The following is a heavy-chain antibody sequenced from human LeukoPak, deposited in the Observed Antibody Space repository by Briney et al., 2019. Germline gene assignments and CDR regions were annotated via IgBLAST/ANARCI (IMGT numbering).Heavy chain of an antibody. CDR1: GGSISSYY. J-gene: IGHJ6*03. Sequence: SETLSLTCTVSGGSISSYYWSWIRQPPGKGLEWIGYIYTSGSTNYNPSLKSRVTISVDTSKNQFSLKLSSVTAADTAVYYCARLRLDYYYYMDVWGKGTTVTVSS. D-gene: IGHD3-16*01. V-gene: IGHV4-4*09. CDR3: ARLRLDYYYYMDV. CDR2: IYTSGST.